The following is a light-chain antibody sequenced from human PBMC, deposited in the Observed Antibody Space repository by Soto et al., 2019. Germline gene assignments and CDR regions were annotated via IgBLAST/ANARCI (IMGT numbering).Light chain of an antibody. CDR2: DIY. V-gene: IGLV1-44*01. Sequence: QSVLTQAPSASGAPGQRATMSCSGSRSNIGTNTVNCYQQRPGTPPNFLIYDIYRRPSGVPERFSGSQSGTSASLAINGLQSEDEAYYYCSAWDDSLNRPVFGGGTKLTVL. J-gene: IGLJ2*01. CDR1: RSNIGTNT. CDR3: SAWDDSLNRPV.